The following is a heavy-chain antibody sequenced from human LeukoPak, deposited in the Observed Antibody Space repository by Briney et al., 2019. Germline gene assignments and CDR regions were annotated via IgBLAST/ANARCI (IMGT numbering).Heavy chain of an antibody. CDR2: IIPIFGTA. V-gene: IGHV1-69*06. CDR1: GGTFSSYA. Sequence: SVKVSCKASGGTFSSYAINWVRQAPGQGLEWMGGIIPIFGTANYAQKFQGRVTMTEDTSTDTAYMELSSLRSEDTAVYYCATDALYGMDVWGQGTTVTVSS. J-gene: IGHJ6*02. CDR3: ATDALYGMDV.